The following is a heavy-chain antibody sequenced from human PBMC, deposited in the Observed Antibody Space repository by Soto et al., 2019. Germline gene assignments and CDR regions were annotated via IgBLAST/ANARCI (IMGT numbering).Heavy chain of an antibody. D-gene: IGHD5-18*01. V-gene: IGHV4-34*01. CDR2: INHSGST. CDR3: ARRRXWIQLPGIRYYYYGMDV. CDR1: GGSFSGYY. J-gene: IGHJ6*02. Sequence: PSETLSLTCAVYGGSFSGYYWSWIRPPPGKGLEWIGEINHSGSTNYNPSLKSRVTISVDTSKNPFSLKLSSVTAADTAVYYCARRRXWIQLPGIRYYYYGMDVWGRGTTVTASS.